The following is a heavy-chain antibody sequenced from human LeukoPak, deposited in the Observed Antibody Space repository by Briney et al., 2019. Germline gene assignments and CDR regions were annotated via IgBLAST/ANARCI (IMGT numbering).Heavy chain of an antibody. CDR1: GDSISSYY. J-gene: IGHJ5*02. Sequence: SETLSLTCNVSGDSISSYYWRWMRQPPGKGLEWIGYIYYSGSTNYIPSLKSRVTISVDTSKNQFSLKLSSVTAADTAVYFCARDRGGYNYWTWFDPWGQGTLVTVSS. CDR2: IYYSGST. CDR3: ARDRGGYNYWTWFDP. V-gene: IGHV4-59*01. D-gene: IGHD5-24*01.